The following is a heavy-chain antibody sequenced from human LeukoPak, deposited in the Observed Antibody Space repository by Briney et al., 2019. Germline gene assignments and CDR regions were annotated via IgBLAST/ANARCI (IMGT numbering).Heavy chain of an antibody. V-gene: IGHV3-30-3*01. D-gene: IGHD3-10*01. J-gene: IGHJ4*02. Sequence: QPGGSLRLSCAASGFSFNNYAMHWVRQAPGKGGLEWVTMISYDGRDQYYADSVKGRFTISRDDSKNTLFLQMNSLRVEDTAMYHCARIGLGVSFGSGFDYWGQGTLVTVTS. CDR2: ISYDGRDQ. CDR1: GFSFNNYA. CDR3: ARIGLGVSFGSGFDY.